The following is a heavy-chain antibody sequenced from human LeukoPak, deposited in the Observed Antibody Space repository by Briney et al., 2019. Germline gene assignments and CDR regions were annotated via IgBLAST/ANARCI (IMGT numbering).Heavy chain of an antibody. Sequence: SQTLSLTCTVSGGSISSGSYYWSWIRQPAGKGLEWIGRIYTSGSTNYNPSLKSRVTISVDTSKNQFSLKLSSVTAADTAVYYCARLGAVDYWGQGTLVTVSS. CDR1: GGSISSGSYY. CDR3: ARLGAVDY. CDR2: IYTSGST. D-gene: IGHD1-26*01. J-gene: IGHJ4*02. V-gene: IGHV4-61*02.